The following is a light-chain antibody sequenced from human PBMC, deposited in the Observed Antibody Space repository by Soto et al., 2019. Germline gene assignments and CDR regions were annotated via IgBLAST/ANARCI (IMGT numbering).Light chain of an antibody. Sequence: EIVMTQFPATLSVSPGERATLSCRASQSVRSNLAWYQQKPGQAPRLLIYGASTRAPGIPARFSGFGSGTDFTLTISSLQSEDFAIYYCQQYKNWPASTF. CDR3: QQYKNWPAST. J-gene: IGKJ5*01. CDR1: QSVRSN. CDR2: GAS. V-gene: IGKV3D-15*01.